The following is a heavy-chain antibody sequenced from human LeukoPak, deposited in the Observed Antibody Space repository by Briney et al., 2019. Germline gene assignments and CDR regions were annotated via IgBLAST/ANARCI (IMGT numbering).Heavy chain of an antibody. D-gene: IGHD2-15*01. J-gene: IGHJ4*02. Sequence: GGSLRLSCAASGFTFSSYWMHWVRQAPGKGLEWVGRIKRKADGGTTDYAAPVKGRFTISRDDSENMLYLQMNSLKTEDTAVYYCTIGGDIDVWGQGTLVTVSS. CDR1: GFTFSSYW. CDR3: TIGGDIDV. CDR2: IKRKADGGTT. V-gene: IGHV3-15*01.